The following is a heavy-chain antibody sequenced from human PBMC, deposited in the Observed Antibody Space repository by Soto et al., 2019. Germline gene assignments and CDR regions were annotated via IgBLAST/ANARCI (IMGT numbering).Heavy chain of an antibody. CDR3: ARALKEYYYDSNPYYYLDY. CDR2: IYYSGSA. J-gene: IGHJ4*02. Sequence: SETLSLTCTVSGGSISSGDYYWNWIRQPPGKDLEWIGYIYYSGSAYYNPSLKSRVTISVDTSKNQFSLKLSSVTAADTAVYYCARALKEYYYDSNPYYYLDYWGQGTLVTVSS. CDR1: GGSISSGDYY. D-gene: IGHD3-22*01. V-gene: IGHV4-30-4*01.